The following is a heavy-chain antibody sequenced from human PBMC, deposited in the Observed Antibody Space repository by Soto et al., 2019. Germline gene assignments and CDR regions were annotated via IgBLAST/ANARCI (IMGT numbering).Heavy chain of an antibody. CDR1: GFTFSDYW. Sequence: EVHLVESGGALVQPGGSLRLSCAASGFTFSDYWMTWVRQTPGKGLEGVANMNPDGSEQYYLDSVKGRFTISRDNAKNSLYLQMNNLRGEATAVYYCTRDLTHDCGPWGQGTQVIVSS. CDR3: TRDLTHDCGP. CDR2: MNPDGSEQ. V-gene: IGHV3-7*04. J-gene: IGHJ5*02. D-gene: IGHD2-21*01.